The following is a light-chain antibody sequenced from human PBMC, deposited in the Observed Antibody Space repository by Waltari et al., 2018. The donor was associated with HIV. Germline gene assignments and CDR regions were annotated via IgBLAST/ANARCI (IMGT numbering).Light chain of an antibody. V-gene: IGLV2-23*02. CDR3: CSYRGSNTWV. J-gene: IGLJ3*02. CDR2: EVT. Sequence: QSALTQPASVSGSPGQSITVPCTGNRSDVGTYDIVSWYQQHPGKAPKLMIYEVTKRPSGVSNRFSGSKSGNTASLTVSGLQADDEAEYYCCSYRGSNTWVFGGGTKVTVL. CDR1: RSDVGTYDI.